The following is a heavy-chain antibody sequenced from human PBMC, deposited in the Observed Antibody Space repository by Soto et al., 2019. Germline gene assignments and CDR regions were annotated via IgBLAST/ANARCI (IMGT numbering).Heavy chain of an antibody. Sequence: GGSLRLSCAASGFTFSSYAMHWVRQAPGKGLVWVSRINSDGSSTSYADSVKGRFTISRDNAKNTLYLQMNSLRAEDTAVYYCAIRASYYDSSGYFDYWGQGTLVTVSS. V-gene: IGHV3-74*01. CDR1: GFTFSSYA. D-gene: IGHD3-22*01. J-gene: IGHJ4*02. CDR3: AIRASYYDSSGYFDY. CDR2: INSDGSST.